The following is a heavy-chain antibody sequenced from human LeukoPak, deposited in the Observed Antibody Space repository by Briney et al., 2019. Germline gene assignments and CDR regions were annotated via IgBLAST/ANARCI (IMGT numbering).Heavy chain of an antibody. J-gene: IGHJ4*02. V-gene: IGHV3-74*01. CDR2: ISGDGSST. D-gene: IGHD2-8*02. CDR3: ARDQLHCTGGTCYFEY. Sequence: GGSLRLSCAASGFIFSSYWMYWVRQAPGKGLVWVSRISGDGSSTTYADSVKGRFTISRDNAKNTLYLQMNSLRAEDTAVYFCARDQLHCTGGTCYFEYWGQGTLVTVSS. CDR1: GFIFSSYW.